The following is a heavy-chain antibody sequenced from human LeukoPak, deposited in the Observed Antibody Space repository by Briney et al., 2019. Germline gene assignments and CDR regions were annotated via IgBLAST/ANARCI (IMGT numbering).Heavy chain of an antibody. D-gene: IGHD5-12*01. J-gene: IGHJ3*02. CDR2: IYYSGST. CDR3: ARHPIVATIQNAFDI. V-gene: IGHV4-39*01. CDR1: GVSISSSSYY. Sequence: SETLSLTCTVSGVSISSSSYYWGWIRQPPGKGLEWIGSIYYSGSTYYNPSLKSRVTISVDTSKNQFSLKLSSVTAADTAVYYCARHPIVATIQNAFDIWGQGTMVTVSS.